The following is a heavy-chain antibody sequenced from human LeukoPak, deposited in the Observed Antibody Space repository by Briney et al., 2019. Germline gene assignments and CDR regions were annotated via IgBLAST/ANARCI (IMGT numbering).Heavy chain of an antibody. J-gene: IGHJ4*02. CDR2: INPNSGGT. CDR3: ARDFIAVAGTADY. Sequence: ASVKVSCKASGYTFTSYYMHLVRQAPGRGLEWMGRINPNSGGTNYAQKFQGRVTMTRDTSMSTAYMELSRLRSDDTAVYYCARDFIAVAGTADYWGQGTLVTVSS. CDR1: GYTFTSYY. D-gene: IGHD6-19*01. V-gene: IGHV1-2*06.